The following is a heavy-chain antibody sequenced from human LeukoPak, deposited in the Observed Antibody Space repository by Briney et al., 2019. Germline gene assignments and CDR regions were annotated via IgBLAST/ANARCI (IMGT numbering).Heavy chain of an antibody. Sequence: SVKVSCKASGGTFSSYAISWVRQAPGQGLEWMGGIIPILGTANYAQKFQGRVTITADKSTSTAYMELSSLRSEDTAVYYCARTSSSLEYDAFDIWGQGTMVTVSS. J-gene: IGHJ3*02. D-gene: IGHD6-6*01. CDR1: GGTFSSYA. CDR3: ARTSSSLEYDAFDI. CDR2: IIPILGTA. V-gene: IGHV1-69*10.